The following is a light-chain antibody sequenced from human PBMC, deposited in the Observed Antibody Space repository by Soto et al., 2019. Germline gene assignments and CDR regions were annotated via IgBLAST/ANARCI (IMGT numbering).Light chain of an antibody. J-gene: IGLJ1*01. V-gene: IGLV2-14*01. CDR2: DVS. CDR3: SSYTSSIYYV. CDR1: SSDVGGYNY. Sequence: QSALTQPASVSGSPGQSITISCTGTSSDVGGYNYVSWYQQHPGKAPKLMIYDVSNRPSGVSNRFSGSKSGNTASLTISGLQAEYEADYYCSSYTSSIYYVFGTGTKLTVL.